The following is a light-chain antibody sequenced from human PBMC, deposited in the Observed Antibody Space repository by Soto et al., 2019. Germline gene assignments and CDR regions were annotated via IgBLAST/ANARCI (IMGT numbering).Light chain of an antibody. CDR2: DAS. CDR1: QIISTW. Sequence: DIQMTQSHIKISASGGDSDTGSSRATQIISTWMAWYQQKPGKAPKLLVYDASTLQSGVASRFSGSGSGTEFTLKISGLQPDDSATYFCQHYTNTNNPWMFGQGTKVDIK. J-gene: IGKJ1*01. CDR3: QHYTNTNNPWM. V-gene: IGKV1-5*01.